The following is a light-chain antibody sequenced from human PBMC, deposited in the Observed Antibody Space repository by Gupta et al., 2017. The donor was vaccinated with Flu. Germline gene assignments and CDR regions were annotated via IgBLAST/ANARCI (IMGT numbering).Light chain of an antibody. Sequence: QSILTQSPSASGTPGLRVTVSCSGSSSNIGSNYVSWYQHLPGTAPRLLIDNKDKRPSGVPDRFSCYKAGTYASPQTRGLRSEDEADDYWGNSDARIYSLVFGGGTRLTVL. CDR3: GNSDARIYSLV. J-gene: IGLJ3*02. CDR1: SSNIGSNY. CDR2: NKD. V-gene: IGLV1-47*02.